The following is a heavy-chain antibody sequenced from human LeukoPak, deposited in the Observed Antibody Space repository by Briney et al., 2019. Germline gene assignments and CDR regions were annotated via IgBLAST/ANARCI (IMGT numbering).Heavy chain of an antibody. CDR2: INHNGNVN. Sequence: GGSLRLSCAASGFAFSSYWMNWARQAPGKGLEWVASINHNGNVNYYVDSVKGRFTISRDNAKNSLYPQMSNLRAEDTAVYFCARGGGLDVWGQGATVTVSS. CDR1: GFAFSSYW. J-gene: IGHJ6*02. V-gene: IGHV3-7*03. D-gene: IGHD3-16*01. CDR3: ARGGGLDV.